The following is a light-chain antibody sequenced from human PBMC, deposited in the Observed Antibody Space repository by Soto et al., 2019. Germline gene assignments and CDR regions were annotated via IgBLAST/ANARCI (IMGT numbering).Light chain of an antibody. CDR3: QQLRSYPLT. CDR1: QGINSY. J-gene: IGKJ4*01. CDR2: AAS. Sequence: DIQLTQSPSFLSASVGDRVTITCRASQGINSYFNWYRQKPGRAPKLLIYAASTFQSGVPSRFSGSGSGTEFTLSISSLQPEDCGTYYCQQLRSYPLTFGGGTKVEI. V-gene: IGKV1-9*01.